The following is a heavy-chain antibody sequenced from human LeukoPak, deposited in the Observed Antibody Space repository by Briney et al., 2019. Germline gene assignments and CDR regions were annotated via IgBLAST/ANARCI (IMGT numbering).Heavy chain of an antibody. D-gene: IGHD1-26*01. Sequence: GASVNVSCKASGYTFTGYYMHGVRQAPGQGLEWMGWINPNSGGTNYAQKLQGRVTMTTDTSTSTAYMELRSLRSDDTAVYYCARDWRTSYSGSYYDAFDIWGQGTMVTVSS. CDR2: INPNSGGT. J-gene: IGHJ3*02. V-gene: IGHV1-2*02. CDR3: ARDWRTSYSGSYYDAFDI. CDR1: GYTFTGYY.